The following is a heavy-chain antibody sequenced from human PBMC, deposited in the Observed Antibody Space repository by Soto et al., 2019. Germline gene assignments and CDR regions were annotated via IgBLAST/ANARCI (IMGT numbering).Heavy chain of an antibody. J-gene: IGHJ4*02. V-gene: IGHV5-10-1*01. CDR2: IDPSDSYV. D-gene: IGHD2-2*01. CDR1: GYSFTAYW. CDR3: TRRASSSFYHFDF. Sequence: PXESLTISCQASGYSFTAYWITLVRQMPGKGLEWMATIDPSDSYVDYSPSFRGHVTFSVDRSITTVYLQWNSLKASDSAMYFCTRRASSSFYHFDFWGQGALVTVSS.